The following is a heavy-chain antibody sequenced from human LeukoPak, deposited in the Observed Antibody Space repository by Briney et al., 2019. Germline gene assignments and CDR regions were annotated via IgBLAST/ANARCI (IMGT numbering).Heavy chain of an antibody. CDR2: IYYTGST. J-gene: IGHJ4*02. D-gene: IGHD6-13*01. Sequence: SETLSLTCTVSDGSISNYYWSWIRQPPGKGLEWIGYIYYTGSTNYNPSLRSRVTMSVDTSKNQFSLKLSSVTAVDTAVYYCARRGAAAGAFDYWGQGTLVTVSS. CDR1: DGSISNYY. CDR3: ARRGAAAGAFDY. V-gene: IGHV4-59*12.